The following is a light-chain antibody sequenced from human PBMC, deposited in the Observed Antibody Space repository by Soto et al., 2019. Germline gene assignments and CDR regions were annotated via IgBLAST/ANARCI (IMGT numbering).Light chain of an antibody. V-gene: IGKV3-20*01. CDR1: QSVSSTY. CDR2: GAS. J-gene: IGKJ5*01. Sequence: IVLTQSPGTLSLSPGERATLSCRASQSVSSTYLGWYHQKPGQAPRLLIYGASGRATGIPDRFSGSGSGTDFTLTISRLEPEDFAVYYCQQYGSSPSTVGQGTRLEIK. CDR3: QQYGSSPST.